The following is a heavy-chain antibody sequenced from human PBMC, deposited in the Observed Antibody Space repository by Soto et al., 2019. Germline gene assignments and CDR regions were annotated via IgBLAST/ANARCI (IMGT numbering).Heavy chain of an antibody. Sequence: GGSLRLSCAASGFTFSSYDMHWVRQATGKGLEWVSAIGTAGDTYYPGSVKGRFTISRENAKNSLYLQMNSLRAGDTAVYYCARGGLYSSGSHFDYWGQGTLVTVSS. J-gene: IGHJ4*02. CDR2: IGTAGDT. CDR1: GFTFSSYD. CDR3: ARGGLYSSGSHFDY. V-gene: IGHV3-13*01. D-gene: IGHD6-19*01.